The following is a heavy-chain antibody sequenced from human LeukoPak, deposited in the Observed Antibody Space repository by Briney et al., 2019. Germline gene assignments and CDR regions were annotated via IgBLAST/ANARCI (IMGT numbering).Heavy chain of an antibody. CDR3: ARAPMGGYTYIMGS. D-gene: IGHD5-18*01. Sequence: GGSLRLSCAASGFTFSAYWMHWVRQAPGKGLVWVSRISSDGSSTNYADSVKGRFTIPRDNAKNTLYLQMDSLRAEDTAVYYCARAPMGGYTYIMGSWGQGTLVTVSS. CDR2: ISSDGSST. J-gene: IGHJ5*02. CDR1: GFTFSAYW. V-gene: IGHV3-74*01.